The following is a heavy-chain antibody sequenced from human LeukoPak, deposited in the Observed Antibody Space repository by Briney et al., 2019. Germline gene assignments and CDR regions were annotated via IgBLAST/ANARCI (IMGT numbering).Heavy chain of an antibody. J-gene: IGHJ3*02. D-gene: IGHD1-14*01. CDR2: IYYSGST. V-gene: IGHV4-59*01. Sequence: SETLSLTCTVSGGSISSYYWSWLRQPPGKGLEWIGYIYYSGSTNYNPSLKSRVTISVDTSKNQFSLKLSSVTAADTAVYYCARSPGILFRYAFDIWGQGTMVTVSS. CDR1: GGSISSYY. CDR3: ARSPGILFRYAFDI.